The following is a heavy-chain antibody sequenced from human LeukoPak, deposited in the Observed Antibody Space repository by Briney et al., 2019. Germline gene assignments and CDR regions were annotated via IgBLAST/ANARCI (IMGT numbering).Heavy chain of an antibody. CDR3: AKLPRKQWLADN. Sequence: GGSLRLSCAASRFTFSSYAMHWVRQAPGKGLEWVAVISLDGSNKYYADSVKGRFTISRDNSKNTLYLQMNSLRAEDTAVYYCAKLPRKQWLADNWGQGTLVTVSS. D-gene: IGHD6-19*01. CDR2: ISLDGSNK. V-gene: IGHV3-30*04. CDR1: RFTFSSYA. J-gene: IGHJ4*02.